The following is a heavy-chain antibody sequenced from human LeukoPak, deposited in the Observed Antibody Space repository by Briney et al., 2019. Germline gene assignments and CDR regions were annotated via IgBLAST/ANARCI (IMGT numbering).Heavy chain of an antibody. CDR3: VRHDGMILPV. CDR1: GFSFRDHS. J-gene: IGHJ4*02. Sequence: GGSLRLSCTGSGFSFRDHSMSWVRKPTGKGLEWVGFITSKPYGEATHYAASVSGRFTFSRDDSKSVAYLQMNSLKTEDTAVYYCVRHDGMILPVWGQGTLVTVSS. V-gene: IGHV3-49*04. CDR2: ITSKPYGEAT. D-gene: IGHD3/OR15-3a*01.